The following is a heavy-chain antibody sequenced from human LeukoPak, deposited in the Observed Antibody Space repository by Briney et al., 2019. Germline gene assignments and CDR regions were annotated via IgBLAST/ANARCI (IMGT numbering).Heavy chain of an antibody. CDR1: GFSFSAYW. J-gene: IGHJ4*02. D-gene: IGHD2-15*01. CDR2: INPTGTET. CDR3: ARFGYVAAVDL. Sequence: GGSLRLSCAASGFSFSAYWMTWVRQAPGTGLEWVANINPTGTETYYVDPVKGRFTISRDNAKNLLYLQMNSLRAEDTAVYYCARFGYVAAVDLWGQGTLVTVSS. V-gene: IGHV3-7*01.